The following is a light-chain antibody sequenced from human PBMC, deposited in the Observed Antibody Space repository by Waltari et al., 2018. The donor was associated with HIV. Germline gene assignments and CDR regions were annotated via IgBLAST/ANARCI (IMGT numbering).Light chain of an antibody. CDR3: QQYYRYPYT. V-gene: IGKV1-5*03. Sequence: QSPSTLSASVGDRVTITCRASQSISSWLAWYQQKPGKAPKLLIYKASSLESGVPSRFSGSGSETEFTLTVSSLQPDDFAAYYCQQYYRYPYTFGQGTKLEIK. CDR2: KAS. CDR1: QSISSW. J-gene: IGKJ2*01.